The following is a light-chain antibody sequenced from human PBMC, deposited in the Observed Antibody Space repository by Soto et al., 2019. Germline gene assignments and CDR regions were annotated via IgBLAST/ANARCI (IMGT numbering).Light chain of an antibody. CDR1: QSVSSN. J-gene: IGKJ1*01. CDR3: QQYNNWPRT. Sequence: EIVMTQSPATLSVSPGERATLSCRASQSVSSNLAWYQQKPGQAPRLLIYGASTRATGIPARFSGSGSGAQFTLNTCSRQSEVCAVYYCQQYNNWPRTFVQGTKVDIK. V-gene: IGKV3-15*01. CDR2: GAS.